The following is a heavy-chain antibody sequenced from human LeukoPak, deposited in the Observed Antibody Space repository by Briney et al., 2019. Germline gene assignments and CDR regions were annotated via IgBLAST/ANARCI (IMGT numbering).Heavy chain of an antibody. J-gene: IGHJ4*02. CDR3: ARDLWGSGSYYNVPLDY. D-gene: IGHD3-10*01. CDR1: GYSISSGYY. V-gene: IGHV4-38-2*02. Sequence: SETLSLTCAVSGYSISSGYYWGWLRQPPGKGLEWIGIIYYSGSIYYNPSLKSRVTISVDTSKNQFSLKLSSVTAADTAIYYCARDLWGSGSYYNVPLDYWGQGTLVTVSS. CDR2: IYYSGSI.